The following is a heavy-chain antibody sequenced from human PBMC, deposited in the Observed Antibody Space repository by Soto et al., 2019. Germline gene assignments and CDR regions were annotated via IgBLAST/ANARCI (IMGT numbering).Heavy chain of an antibody. Sequence: QVQLVQSGAEVKKPGSSVKISCKASGGTFSSYVISWLRQAPGQGLEWMGGVIPILGQAYYAPNLQGRVTIPADDSTRTAYMELNRLTSADTAVYFCARVGGVGAPPGTDFWGQGTLVTVSS. V-gene: IGHV1-69*01. D-gene: IGHD1-26*01. CDR3: ARVGGVGAPPGTDF. J-gene: IGHJ4*02. CDR2: VIPILGQA. CDR1: GGTFSSYV.